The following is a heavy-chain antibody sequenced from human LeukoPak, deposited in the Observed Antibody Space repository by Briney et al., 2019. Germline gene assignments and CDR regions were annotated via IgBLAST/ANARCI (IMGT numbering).Heavy chain of an antibody. CDR1: GYSISSGYY. Sequence: PSETLSLTCTVSGYSISSGYYWGWIRQPPGKGLEWIGSIYYSGSTYYNPSLKSRVTISVDTSKNQFSLKLSSVTAADTAVYYCARIRIYFDYWGQGTLVTVSS. V-gene: IGHV4-38-2*02. D-gene: IGHD2-15*01. CDR2: IYYSGST. CDR3: ARIRIYFDY. J-gene: IGHJ4*02.